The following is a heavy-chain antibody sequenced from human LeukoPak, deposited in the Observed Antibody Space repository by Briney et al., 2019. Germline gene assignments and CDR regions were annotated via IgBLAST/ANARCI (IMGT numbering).Heavy chain of an antibody. CDR1: GFTFSSRW. Sequence: GGSLRLSCAASGFTFSSRWMSWVRQAPGKGREWVANIKQEGSAKYYEYSVKGRLTISRDNAKNSLYVQMNSLRAEDTAVYYWTRPRYRGFDYWGQGSLVTVSS. J-gene: IGHJ4*02. CDR3: TRPRYRGFDY. CDR2: IKQEGSAK. V-gene: IGHV3-7*01. D-gene: IGHD3-16*02.